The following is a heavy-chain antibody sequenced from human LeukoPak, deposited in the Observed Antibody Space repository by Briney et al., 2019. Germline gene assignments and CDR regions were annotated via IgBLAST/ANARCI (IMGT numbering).Heavy chain of an antibody. J-gene: IGHJ4*02. CDR1: IDSIINNDW. D-gene: IGHD2/OR15-2a*01. Sequence: PSESLSLTCTVSIDSIINNDWWNWVRQSPGKGLEWIGEIHQGGTTHYSPSLKSRITMSMDKSKNQISLRLNSGTAADTAVYYCASQGGFRNEYWGQGTLVSVSS. V-gene: IGHV4-4*02. CDR3: ASQGGFRNEY. CDR2: IHQGGTT.